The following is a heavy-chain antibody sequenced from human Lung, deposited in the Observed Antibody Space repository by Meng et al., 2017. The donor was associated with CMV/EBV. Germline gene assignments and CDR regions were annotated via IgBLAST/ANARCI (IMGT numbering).Heavy chain of an antibody. CDR1: GGSRRSRNW. CDR3: ARVGAYCGGDCYHPR. CDR2: IYHSGST. V-gene: IGHV4-4*02. D-gene: IGHD2-21*02. Sequence: LQVSDPGLVTPSGHRSLTCAVSGGSRRSRNWWGGVRQPPGKGLEWIGEIYHSGSTTYNPSLKSRVTISVDESKNQFSLRLSSVTAADTAVYYCARVGAYCGGDCYHPRWGQGTLVTVSS. J-gene: IGHJ4*02.